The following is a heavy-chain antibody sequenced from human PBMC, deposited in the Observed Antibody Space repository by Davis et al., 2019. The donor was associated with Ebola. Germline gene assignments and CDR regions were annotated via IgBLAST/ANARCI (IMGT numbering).Heavy chain of an antibody. D-gene: IGHD5-12*01. J-gene: IGHJ6*02. CDR1: GGSVNSNNYY. Sequence: PGGSLRLSCTVSGGSVNSNNYYWSWIRQPPGKGLEWIGYIYNSGSTNYNPSLESRLTISVDTSKNQFSLKLSSVTAADTAVYYCARGAARYSGYDFTYYYYGMDVWGQGTTVTVSS. CDR3: ARGAARYSGYDFTYYYYGMDV. V-gene: IGHV4-61*01. CDR2: IYNSGST.